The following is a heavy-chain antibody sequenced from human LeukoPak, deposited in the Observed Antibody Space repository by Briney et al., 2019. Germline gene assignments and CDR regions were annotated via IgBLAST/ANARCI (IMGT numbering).Heavy chain of an antibody. CDR2: IGASGGST. CDR3: AKAEGYDILTGLDY. V-gene: IGHV3-23*01. CDR1: GFTFSSYA. J-gene: IGHJ4*02. Sequence: PGGSLRLSCATSGFTFSSYAMSWVRQAPGKGLEWVSGIGASGGSTYYADSVKGRFTISRDNSKNPLYLQLNSLRTEDTAVYYCAKAEGYDILTGLDYWGQGTLVTVSS. D-gene: IGHD3-9*01.